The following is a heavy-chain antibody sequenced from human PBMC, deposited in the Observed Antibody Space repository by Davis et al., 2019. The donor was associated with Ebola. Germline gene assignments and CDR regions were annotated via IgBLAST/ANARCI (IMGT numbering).Heavy chain of an antibody. Sequence: GESLKISCAASGFTFSSYSMNWVRQAPGKGLEWVSSISSSSSYIYYADSVKGRFTISRDNSKNTLYLQMNSLRAEDTAVYYCAKDRTWELLGGGLDYWGQGTLVTVSS. D-gene: IGHD1-26*01. V-gene: IGHV3-21*04. CDR1: GFTFSSYS. CDR2: ISSSSSYI. J-gene: IGHJ4*02. CDR3: AKDRTWELLGGGLDY.